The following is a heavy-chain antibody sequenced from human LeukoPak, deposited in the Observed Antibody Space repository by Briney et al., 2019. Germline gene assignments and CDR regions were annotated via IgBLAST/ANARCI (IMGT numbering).Heavy chain of an antibody. CDR2: IIPILGIA. CDR1: GGTFSSYA. V-gene: IGHV1-69*04. Sequence: GASVKVSCKACGGTFSSYAISWVRQAPGQGLEWMGRIIPILGIANYAQKFQGRVTITADKSTSTAYMELSSLRSEDTAVYYCARDPVDYDSSGPRAFDIRGQGTMVTVSS. CDR3: ARDPVDYDSSGPRAFDI. D-gene: IGHD3-22*01. J-gene: IGHJ3*02.